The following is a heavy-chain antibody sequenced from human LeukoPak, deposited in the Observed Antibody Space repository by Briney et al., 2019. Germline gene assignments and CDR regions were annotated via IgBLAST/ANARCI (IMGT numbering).Heavy chain of an antibody. V-gene: IGHV4-4*09. J-gene: IGHJ4*02. CDR1: GGSISSYY. CDR3: ARYGETYYVY. CDR2: ISNSGST. Sequence: SETLSLTCAVSGGSISSYYWSWIRQPPGKGLEWIEYISNSGSTNYNPSLKSRVTISVDTSKNQFSLELTSVTAADTAVYSCARYGETYYVYWGQGTLVTVSS. D-gene: IGHD3-3*01.